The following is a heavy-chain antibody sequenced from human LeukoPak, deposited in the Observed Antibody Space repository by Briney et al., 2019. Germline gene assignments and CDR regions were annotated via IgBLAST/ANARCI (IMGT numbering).Heavy chain of an antibody. J-gene: IGHJ3*02. V-gene: IGHV4-39*07. Sequence: SETLSLTCTVSGGSISSSRYYRGWIRQPPGKGLEWIGEINHSGSTNYNPSLKSRVTISVDTSKNQFSLKLGSVTAADTAVYYCAISGPRQCSSSWCDAFDIWGQGTMVTVSS. CDR1: GGSISSSRYY. CDR3: AISGPRQCSSSWCDAFDI. D-gene: IGHD6-13*01. CDR2: INHSGST.